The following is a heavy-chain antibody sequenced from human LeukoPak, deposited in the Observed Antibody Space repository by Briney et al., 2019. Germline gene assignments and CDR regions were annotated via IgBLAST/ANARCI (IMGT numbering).Heavy chain of an antibody. Sequence: GGSLRLSCAASGFTFSNYGIHWVRQAPGKGLEWVAVISYDGSNKYYAESVKGRFTISRDNAKNTLYLQMNTLRVEDTAVYYCANYGGNSPFWGQGTLVTVSS. CDR1: GFTFSNYG. CDR3: ANYGGNSPF. V-gene: IGHV3-30*18. CDR2: ISYDGSNK. D-gene: IGHD4-23*01. J-gene: IGHJ4*02.